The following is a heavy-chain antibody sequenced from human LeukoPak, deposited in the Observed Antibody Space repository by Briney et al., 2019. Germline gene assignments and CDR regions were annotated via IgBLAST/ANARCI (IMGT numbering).Heavy chain of an antibody. CDR2: IYHSETT. D-gene: IGHD3-16*02. CDR3: ASCDFGGVIVD. CDR1: GGSISSSSDY. Sequence: SETLSLTCSVSGGSISSSSDYWGWVRQPPGKGLEWIESIYHSETTYYNPSLKSRVIISVDTSKNQFSLKLSSVTAADTAVYYCASCDFGGVIVDWGQGTLVTVSS. J-gene: IGHJ4*02. V-gene: IGHV4-39*01.